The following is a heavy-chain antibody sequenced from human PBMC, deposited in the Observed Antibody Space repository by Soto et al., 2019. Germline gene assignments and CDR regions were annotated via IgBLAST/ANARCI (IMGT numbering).Heavy chain of an antibody. D-gene: IGHD3-10*01. Sequence: QVQLQESGPGLVKPSQTLSLTCTVSGGSISSGGYYWSWIRQHPGKGLEWIGSIYYSGSTYYNPSLKSPVTLSVGTSETRFALKLSSVTAADKPGYSCARSVTPWGQGTLVTVSS. CDR2: IYYSGST. CDR3: ARSVTP. V-gene: IGHV4-31*01. J-gene: IGHJ5*02. CDR1: GGSISSGGYY.